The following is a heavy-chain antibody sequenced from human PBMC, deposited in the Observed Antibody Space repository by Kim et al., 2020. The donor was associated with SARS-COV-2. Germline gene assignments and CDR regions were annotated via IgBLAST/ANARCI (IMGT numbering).Heavy chain of an antibody. J-gene: IGHJ5*02. D-gene: IGHD6-13*01. Sequence: ASVKVSCKASGYTFTGYYMYWVRQAPGQGLEWMGWINPNSGGTNYAQKFQGRVTMTRDTSISTAYMELSRLRSDDTAVYYCASTLAAAGYNWFDPCGQGTLVTVSS. V-gene: IGHV1-2*02. CDR2: INPNSGGT. CDR3: ASTLAAAGYNWFDP. CDR1: GYTFTGYY.